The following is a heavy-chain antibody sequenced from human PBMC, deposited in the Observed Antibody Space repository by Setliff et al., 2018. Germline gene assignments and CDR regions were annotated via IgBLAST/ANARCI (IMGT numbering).Heavy chain of an antibody. D-gene: IGHD6-13*01. Sequence: GGSLRLSCAASGFTFSNYEMNWVRQAPGKGLEWISFISSSGNTIYYIDSVKGRFTISRDNSENTLHLQMNGLRVEDTAIYYCAKSAGQQLELYYYYYMDVWGKGTTVTVSS. CDR2: ISSSGNTI. CDR3: AKSAGQQLELYYYYYMDV. J-gene: IGHJ6*03. CDR1: GFTFSNYE. V-gene: IGHV3-48*03.